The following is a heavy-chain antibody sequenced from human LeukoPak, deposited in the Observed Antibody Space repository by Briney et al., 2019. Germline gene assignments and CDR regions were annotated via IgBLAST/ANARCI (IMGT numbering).Heavy chain of an antibody. Sequence: GGSLRLSCTASEFTFSSYWMNWVRQPPGKGLVSVSRINGDGSSTSYADAVKGRFTISRDNAKNTLYLRMNSLRAEDTAIYYCARGGLTGTTIPYFDYWGQGTLVTVSS. D-gene: IGHD1-7*01. V-gene: IGHV3-74*01. CDR2: INGDGSST. J-gene: IGHJ4*02. CDR1: EFTFSSYW. CDR3: ARGGLTGTTIPYFDY.